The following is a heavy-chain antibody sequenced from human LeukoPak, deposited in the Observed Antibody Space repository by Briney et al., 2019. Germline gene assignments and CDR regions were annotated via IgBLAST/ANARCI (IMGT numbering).Heavy chain of an antibody. CDR2: LTGNSNNP. D-gene: IGHD3-3*01. Sequence: GGSLILSCRASGFTFSNYAMNWVRQTPGKGLEWVSSLTGNSNNPNYADSVKGRFTIPRDNSKNALYLQMNSLRADDTALYSCAKCAKTPEGGSGWCNWFDTWGQGTLVIVSS. V-gene: IGHV3-23*01. CDR1: GFTFSNYA. CDR3: AKCAKTPEGGSGWCNWFDT. J-gene: IGHJ5*02.